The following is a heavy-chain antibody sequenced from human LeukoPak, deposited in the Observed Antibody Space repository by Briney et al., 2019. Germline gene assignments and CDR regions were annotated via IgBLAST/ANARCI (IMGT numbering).Heavy chain of an antibody. CDR2: IYHSGST. V-gene: IGHV4-30-2*01. J-gene: IGHJ4*02. CDR3: ARENRRISGGFDY. Sequence: SQTLSLTCTVSGGSISSGGYYWSWIRQPPGKGLEWIGYIYHSGSTYYNPSLKSRVTISVDRSKNQFSLKLSSVTAADTAVYYCARENRRISGGFDYWGQGTLVTVSS. CDR1: GGSISSGGYY. D-gene: IGHD3-16*01.